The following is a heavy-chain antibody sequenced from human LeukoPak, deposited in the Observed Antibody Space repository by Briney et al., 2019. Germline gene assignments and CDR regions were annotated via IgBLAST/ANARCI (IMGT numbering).Heavy chain of an antibody. Sequence: AGGSLRLSCAASGFTFSDYYMSWIRQAPGKGLEWVSYISSSGSTIYHADSVKGRFTISRDNAKNSLYLQMNSLRAEDTAVYYCARPLSITMVRGVINPFDYWGQGTLVTVSS. CDR3: ARPLSITMVRGVINPFDY. V-gene: IGHV3-11*04. J-gene: IGHJ4*02. CDR1: GFTFSDYY. CDR2: ISSSGSTI. D-gene: IGHD3-10*01.